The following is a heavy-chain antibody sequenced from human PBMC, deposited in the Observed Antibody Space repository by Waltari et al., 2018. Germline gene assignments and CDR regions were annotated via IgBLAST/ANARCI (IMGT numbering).Heavy chain of an antibody. J-gene: IGHJ4*02. CDR3: ARDANYGTGTFDS. CDR2: VYTTGIA. V-gene: IGHV4-4*09. D-gene: IGHD3-10*01. Sequence: QVQLQESGPGLVKPSETLSLTCIVSGASISSSYWSWIRQPPGEALEWIGYVYTTGIANYNPPLKSRVTISLDTSKNQFSLRLNSVTAADTAVYYCARDANYGTGTFDSWGQGTLVTVSS. CDR1: GASISSSY.